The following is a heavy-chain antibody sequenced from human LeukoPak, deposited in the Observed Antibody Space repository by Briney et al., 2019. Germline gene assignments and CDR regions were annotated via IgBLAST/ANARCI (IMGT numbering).Heavy chain of an antibody. CDR3: AKDDISPSSWSRYFDD. CDR1: GFTFSSHA. J-gene: IGHJ4*02. Sequence: GGSLRLSCAASGFTFSSHAMSWVRQAPGKGLEWVSTISGGGGITYYANSVKDRFTISRDNSKNTLYVQMSSLRAEDTAVYYCAKDDISPSSWSRYFDDWGQGTLVTVSS. D-gene: IGHD6-13*01. V-gene: IGHV3-23*01. CDR2: ISGGGGIT.